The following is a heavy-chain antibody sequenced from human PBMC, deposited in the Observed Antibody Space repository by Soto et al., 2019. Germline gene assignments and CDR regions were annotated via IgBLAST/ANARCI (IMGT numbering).Heavy chain of an antibody. Sequence: GASVKVSCKASGYTFTSYGISWVRQAPGQGLEWMGWISAYNGNTNYAQKLQGRVTMTTDTSTSTAYMELRSLRSDDTAVYYCARDVWWTGYSSDYYYYMDVWGKGTTVTVSS. CDR2: ISAYNGNT. D-gene: IGHD3-9*01. CDR3: ARDVWWTGYSSDYYYYMDV. CDR1: GYTFTSYG. V-gene: IGHV1-18*01. J-gene: IGHJ6*03.